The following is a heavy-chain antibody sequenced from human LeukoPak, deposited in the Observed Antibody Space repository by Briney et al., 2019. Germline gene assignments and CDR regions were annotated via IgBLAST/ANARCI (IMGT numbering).Heavy chain of an antibody. CDR1: GGTFSSHA. CDR3: ARGLQYQLLKALGYYYMDV. J-gene: IGHJ6*03. D-gene: IGHD2-2*01. Sequence: SVKVSCKASGGTFSSHAIAWVRQAPGQGPEWMGGIIPISGTANYAQKFQGRVTITTDQSTSTAYMELSSLTSDDTAVYYCARGLQYQLLKALGYYYMDVWGEGTTVTVSS. CDR2: IIPISGTA. V-gene: IGHV1-69*05.